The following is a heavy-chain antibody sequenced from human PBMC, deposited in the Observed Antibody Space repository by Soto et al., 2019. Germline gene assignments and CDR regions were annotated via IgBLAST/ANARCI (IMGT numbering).Heavy chain of an antibody. D-gene: IGHD2-15*01. Sequence: QAHLVQSGAEVKKPGATVKVSCKASGYTFTSYGISWVRQAPGQGLEWMGWISAYSGNTNYAQKLQGRVTMTTDTATSTAYMGLSSLRFDDTAVYYCARDTECNGGSCYPSYFQHWGQGTLDTVSS. J-gene: IGHJ1*01. CDR3: ARDTECNGGSCYPSYFQH. CDR1: GYTFTSYG. CDR2: ISAYSGNT. V-gene: IGHV1-18*04.